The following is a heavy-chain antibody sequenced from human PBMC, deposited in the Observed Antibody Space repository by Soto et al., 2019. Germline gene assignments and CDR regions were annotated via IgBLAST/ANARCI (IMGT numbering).Heavy chain of an antibody. CDR2: IGGSGTGGRT. Sequence: EVHLFESGGDLVQPGGSLRLSCTAAGLTFSTYAMSWVRQAPGKGIEWVSAIGGSGTGGRTYYADSVQGRFTISRDNSKNTVHMQMNSLRADDTAVYYCGTSPGGIDGYNSDYDRMDVWGEGTAVTVSS. D-gene: IGHD5-12*01. CDR1: GLTFSTYA. V-gene: IGHV3-23*01. J-gene: IGHJ6*02. CDR3: GTSPGGIDGYNSDYDRMDV.